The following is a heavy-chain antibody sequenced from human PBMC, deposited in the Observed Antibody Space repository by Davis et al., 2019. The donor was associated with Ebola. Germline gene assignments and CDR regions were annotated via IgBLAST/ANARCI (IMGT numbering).Heavy chain of an antibody. CDR3: ARALGDSSWLFDY. Sequence: PGGSLRLSCAASGFTFSSYAMHWVRQAPGKGLEWVAVISYDGSNKYYADSVKGRFTISRDNSKNTLYLQMNSLRAEDTAVYYCARALGDSSWLFDYWGQGTLVTVSS. CDR2: ISYDGSNK. CDR1: GFTFSSYA. V-gene: IGHV3-30-3*01. J-gene: IGHJ4*02. D-gene: IGHD6-13*01.